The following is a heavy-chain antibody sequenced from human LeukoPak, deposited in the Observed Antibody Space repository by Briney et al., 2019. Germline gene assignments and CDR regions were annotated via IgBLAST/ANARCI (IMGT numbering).Heavy chain of an antibody. CDR3: AKEGWARGAFDI. V-gene: IGHV3-9*01. D-gene: IGHD3-16*01. CDR2: ISWNSGSI. J-gene: IGHJ3*02. CDR1: GCTFDDYA. Sequence: PGRSLRFSCAASGCTFDDYAMHWVRQAPGKGLEWVSGISWNSGSIGYADSVKGRFTISRDYAKNSLYLQMNSLRAEDTALYYCAKEGWARGAFDIWGQGTMVTVSS.